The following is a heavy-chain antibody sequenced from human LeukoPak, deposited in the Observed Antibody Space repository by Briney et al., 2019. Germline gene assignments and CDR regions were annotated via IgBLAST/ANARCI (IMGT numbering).Heavy chain of an antibody. V-gene: IGHV4-38-2*01. CDR3: ARNSSSGFFDY. CDR2: MYNSVSI. Sequence: SETLSLTCVASGYSIRNGDYWGWIRQSPGKGLEWIASMYNSVSIHYNPSLKSRVTILVDTSKNEFSLKMRSVTAADTAVYYCARNSSSGFFDYWGQGTLATVSS. J-gene: IGHJ4*02. CDR1: GYSIRNGDY. D-gene: IGHD6-6*01.